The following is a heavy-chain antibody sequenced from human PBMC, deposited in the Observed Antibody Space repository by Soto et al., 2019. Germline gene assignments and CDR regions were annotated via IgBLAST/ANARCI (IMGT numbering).Heavy chain of an antibody. CDR3: ARHDEYPYLDY. V-gene: IGHV4-39*01. Sequence: SETLSLTCTVSGGSISSSSYYWGWIRQPPGKGLEWIGSIYYSGSTYYNPSLKSRVTISVDTSKNQFSLKLSSVTAADTAVYYCARHDEYPYLDYWGQGTLVTVSS. CDR1: GGSISSSSYY. CDR2: IYYSGST. D-gene: IGHD3-16*01. J-gene: IGHJ4*02.